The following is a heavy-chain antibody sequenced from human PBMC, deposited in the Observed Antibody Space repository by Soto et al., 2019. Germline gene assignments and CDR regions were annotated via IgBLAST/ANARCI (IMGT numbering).Heavy chain of an antibody. D-gene: IGHD3-22*01. CDR2: ISYDGSNK. Sequence: GGSLRLSCAASGFTFSSYGMHWVRQAPGKGLEWVAVISYDGSNKYYADPVKGRFTISRDNSKNTLYLQMNSLRAEDTAVYYCAKDATYYYDSSGYPSLDYWGQGTLVTVSS. J-gene: IGHJ4*02. V-gene: IGHV3-30*18. CDR3: AKDATYYYDSSGYPSLDY. CDR1: GFTFSSYG.